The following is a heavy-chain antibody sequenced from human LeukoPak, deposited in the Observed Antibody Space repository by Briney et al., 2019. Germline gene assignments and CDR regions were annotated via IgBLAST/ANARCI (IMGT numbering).Heavy chain of an antibody. CDR2: ISGSGGST. D-gene: IGHD3-10*01. Sequence: GGSLRLSCAASGFTFSNYWMHWVRQAPGKGLEWVSAISGSGGSTYYADSVKGRFTISRDNSKNTLYLQMNSLRAEDTAVYYCAKDLGTMVRGVIISSYMDVWGKGTTVTISS. J-gene: IGHJ6*03. CDR3: AKDLGTMVRGVIISSYMDV. CDR1: GFTFSNYW. V-gene: IGHV3-23*01.